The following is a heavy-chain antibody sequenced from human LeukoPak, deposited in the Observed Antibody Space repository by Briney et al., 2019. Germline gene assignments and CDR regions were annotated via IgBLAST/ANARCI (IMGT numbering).Heavy chain of an antibody. D-gene: IGHD2-8*01. Sequence: SETLSLTCAVSGDSISDKYWWRWVRQFPDKGLEWIGEVYRSGGTSYNPSLKSRVTVSIDYSKNQFSLNLRPVTAADTAVYYCGRHANGDSSAAFDLWGQGTMVFVSS. V-gene: IGHV4-4*02. CDR2: VYRSGGT. CDR3: GRHANGDSSAAFDL. J-gene: IGHJ3*01. CDR1: GDSISDKYW.